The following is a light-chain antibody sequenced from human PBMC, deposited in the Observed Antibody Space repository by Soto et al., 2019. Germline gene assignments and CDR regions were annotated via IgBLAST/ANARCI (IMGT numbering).Light chain of an antibody. J-gene: IGKJ1*01. Sequence: IQMTQSPSSLSASVGDRLSITCRASQVITNDLGWYQQKPGKAPKRLIYAASTLQSGVPSRFSGSGSGTEFTLTISSLQPEDVANYYCLQLNTYPWTFGQGTKVESK. CDR1: QVITND. V-gene: IGKV1-17*01. CDR2: AAS. CDR3: LQLNTYPWT.